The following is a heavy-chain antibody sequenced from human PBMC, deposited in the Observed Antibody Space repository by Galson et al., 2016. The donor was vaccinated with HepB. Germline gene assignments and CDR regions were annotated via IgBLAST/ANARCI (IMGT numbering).Heavy chain of an antibody. J-gene: IGHJ6*02. CDR3: AREESDCSGTSCLDYYYYYYGMDV. D-gene: IGHD2-2*01. Sequence: SVKVSCKASGGTFSSYVISWVRLAPGEGLEWMGGIIPFFGAAHYAQKFRGRVTITADESTSTAYMEMSSRSSEDTAEYFCAREESDCSGTSCLDYYYYYYGMDVWGQGTTVTVSS. CDR2: IIPFFGAA. V-gene: IGHV1-69*13. CDR1: GGTFSSYV.